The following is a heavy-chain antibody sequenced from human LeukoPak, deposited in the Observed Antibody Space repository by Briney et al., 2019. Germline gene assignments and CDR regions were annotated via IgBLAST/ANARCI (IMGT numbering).Heavy chain of an antibody. CDR2: INSDGSST. Sequence: GGSLRLSCAASGFTFSSYWMHWVRQAPGKGLEWVSRINSDGSSTSYADSVKGRFTISRDNAKNTLYLQMNSLRAEDTAVCYCARDRILTGYGNDAFDIWGQGTMVTVSS. CDR1: GFTFSSYW. V-gene: IGHV3-74*01. CDR3: ARDRILTGYGNDAFDI. D-gene: IGHD3-9*01. J-gene: IGHJ3*02.